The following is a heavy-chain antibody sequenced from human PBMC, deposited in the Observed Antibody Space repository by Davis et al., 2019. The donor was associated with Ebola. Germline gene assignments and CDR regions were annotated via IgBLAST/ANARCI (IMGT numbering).Heavy chain of an antibody. Sequence: GESLKISCAASGFTFSNAWMSWVRQAPGKGLEWVGRIKSKTDGGTTDYAAPVKGRFTISRADSKNTLYLQMNSLKTEDTAVYYCTTDPIVGATPYYFDYWGQGTLVTVSS. J-gene: IGHJ4*02. CDR3: TTDPIVGATPYYFDY. CDR2: IKSKTDGGTT. V-gene: IGHV3-15*01. D-gene: IGHD1-26*01. CDR1: GFTFSNAW.